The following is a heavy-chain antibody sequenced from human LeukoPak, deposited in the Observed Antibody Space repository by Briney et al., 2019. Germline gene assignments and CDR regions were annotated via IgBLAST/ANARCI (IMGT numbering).Heavy chain of an antibody. Sequence: SETLSLTCAVYGGSFSGYYWSWIRQPPGKGLEWIGEINHSGSTNYNPSLKSRVTISVDTSKNQFSLKLSSVTAADTAVYYCARVWQQDPYYYYYMDVWGKGTTVTVSS. CDR1: GGSFSGYY. V-gene: IGHV4-34*01. D-gene: IGHD6-13*01. CDR2: INHSGST. CDR3: ARVWQQDPYYYYYMDV. J-gene: IGHJ6*03.